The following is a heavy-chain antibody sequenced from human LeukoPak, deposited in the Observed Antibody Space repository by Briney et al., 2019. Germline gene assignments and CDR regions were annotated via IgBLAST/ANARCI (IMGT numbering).Heavy chain of an antibody. CDR3: GRPRTGYHAFDM. CDR1: GYTFTGYY. Sequence: ASVKVSCKASGYTFTGYYMHWVRQAPGQGLEWMGWINPNSGGTNYAQKLQGRVTMTTDTSTSTAYMELKSLRSDYTAVYYCGRPRTGYHAFDMWRQGTMVSVSS. J-gene: IGHJ3*02. V-gene: IGHV1-2*02. CDR2: INPNSGGT. D-gene: IGHD3-9*01.